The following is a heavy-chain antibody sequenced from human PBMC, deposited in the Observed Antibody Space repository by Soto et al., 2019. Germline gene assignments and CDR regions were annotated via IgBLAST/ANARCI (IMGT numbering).Heavy chain of an antibody. J-gene: IGHJ3*02. CDR1: GFTFTSSA. Sequence: ASVKVSCKASGFTFTSSAMQWVRQARGQSLEWIGWIVVGSGNTNYAQKFQERVSITRDMSTRTAYMELSSLRSEDTAVYYCAAGVTYDGNFDIWGQGTMVTVSS. V-gene: IGHV1-58*02. D-gene: IGHD5-12*01. CDR2: IVVGSGNT. CDR3: AAGVTYDGNFDI.